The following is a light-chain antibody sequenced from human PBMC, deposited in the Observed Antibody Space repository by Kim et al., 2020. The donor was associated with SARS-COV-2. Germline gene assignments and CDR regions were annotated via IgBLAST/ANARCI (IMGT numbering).Light chain of an antibody. V-gene: IGLV1-47*01. CDR3: AAWDDSLSGPV. Sequence: GQRVTLSCSGRSSNIGSNYVSWYQQLPGTAPKLLIYKNNQRPSGVPDRFSGSKSGTSASLAISGLRSEDEADYYCAAWDDSLSGPVFGGGTKLTVL. CDR2: KNN. J-gene: IGLJ2*01. CDR1: SSNIGSNY.